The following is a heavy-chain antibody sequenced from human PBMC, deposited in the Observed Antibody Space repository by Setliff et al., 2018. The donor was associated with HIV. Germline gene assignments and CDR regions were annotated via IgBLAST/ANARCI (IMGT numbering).Heavy chain of an antibody. CDR2: IHHSGTT. V-gene: IGHV4-38-2*02. Sequence: ETLSLTCTVSGASISSYYWAWIRQSPGKGLDWIGSIHHSGTTYYNPSLKSRVTISVDTTTNQVSLQVNSVTAVDTAVYYCARVPHRVVGTTTLLYHFDYWGLGTLVTVSS. CDR3: ARVPHRVVGTTTLLYHFDY. J-gene: IGHJ4*02. CDR1: GASISSYY. D-gene: IGHD1-26*01.